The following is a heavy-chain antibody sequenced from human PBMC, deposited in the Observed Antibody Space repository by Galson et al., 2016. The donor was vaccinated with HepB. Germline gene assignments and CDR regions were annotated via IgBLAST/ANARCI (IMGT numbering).Heavy chain of an antibody. CDR2: ISSRSYI. J-gene: IGHJ4*02. Sequence: SLRLSCAASGFTFSSYTTSWVRQAPGKGLEWVSSISSRSYIYYADSVKGRFTISRDNAKNSLYLQMNSLRAEDTAVYYCASRHSGWYYFDYWGQGTLVTVSS. CDR3: ASRHSGWYYFDY. CDR1: GFTFSSYT. V-gene: IGHV3-21*01. D-gene: IGHD6-19*01.